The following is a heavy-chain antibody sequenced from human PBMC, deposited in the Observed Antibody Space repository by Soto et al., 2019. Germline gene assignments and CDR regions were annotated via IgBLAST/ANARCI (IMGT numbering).Heavy chain of an antibody. D-gene: IGHD2-2*02. V-gene: IGHV5-51*01. CDR2: IYPGDSDT. J-gene: IGHJ3*02. CDR1: GYSFTSYW. CDR3: AIYPPGAPDAFDI. Sequence: GESLKISCKGPGYSFTSYWIDWVRQMPGKGLEWMGIIYPGDSDTRYSPSFQDQVTISADKSISTAYLQWSSLKASDTAMYYCAIYPPGAPDAFDICGQGTMVTVSS.